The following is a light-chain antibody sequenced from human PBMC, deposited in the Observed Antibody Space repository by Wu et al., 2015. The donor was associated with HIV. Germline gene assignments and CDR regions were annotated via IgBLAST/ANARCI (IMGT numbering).Light chain of an antibody. CDR1: QSVNRY. V-gene: IGKV3-11*01. Sequence: EIVLTQSPGTLSLSPGERATVSCRASQSVNRYLAWYQQKPGQAPRLLIYDASNRATGIPARFSGSGSGTDFSLTISSLEPEDFAVYYCYQRSNWPSWTFGQGTE. CDR2: DAS. J-gene: IGKJ1*01. CDR3: YQRSNWPSWT.